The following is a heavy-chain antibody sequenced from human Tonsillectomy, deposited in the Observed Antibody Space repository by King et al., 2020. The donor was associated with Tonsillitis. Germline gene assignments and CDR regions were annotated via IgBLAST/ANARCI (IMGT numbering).Heavy chain of an antibody. Sequence: VQLVESGGGLVQPGGSLRLSCAASGFTFSTYAMSWVRQAPGKGLEWVSGVGGSGGGTHYADFVKGRFTISRDNSKNTLYLEMNSLRAEDTAVYYCAKDFLPKWSLGNAFHIRGQGTMVTVSS. CDR2: VGGSGGGT. J-gene: IGHJ3*02. CDR1: GFTFSTYA. V-gene: IGHV3-23*04. CDR3: AKDFLPKWSLGNAFHI. D-gene: IGHD3-3*01.